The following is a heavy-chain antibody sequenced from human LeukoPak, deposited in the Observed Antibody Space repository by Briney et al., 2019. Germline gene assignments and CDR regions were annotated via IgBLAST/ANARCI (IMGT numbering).Heavy chain of an antibody. Sequence: SDTLSLTCAVYGGSFSGYYWSWIRQPPGKGREGIGEINHSGSTNYNPSLKRRVTISVDTSKRQFSLNLSSVTAADTAVYDCARFMSGWYSDYWGQGALVTVSS. CDR3: ARFMSGWYSDY. D-gene: IGHD6-19*01. CDR1: GGSFSGYY. CDR2: INHSGST. J-gene: IGHJ4*02. V-gene: IGHV4-34*01.